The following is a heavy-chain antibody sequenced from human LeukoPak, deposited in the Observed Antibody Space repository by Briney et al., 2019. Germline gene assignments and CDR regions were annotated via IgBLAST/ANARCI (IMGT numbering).Heavy chain of an antibody. Sequence: AGGSLRLSCAACGFTVSSNYMSWLRQAPGKGLEWVSVIYSGGSIYYADSVKGRFTISRDNSKNTLYLQMNSLRAEDTAVYYCARDVGDYPVWGKGTTVTVSS. D-gene: IGHD4-17*01. CDR1: GFTVSSNY. CDR3: ARDVGDYPV. CDR2: IYSGGSI. V-gene: IGHV3-53*01. J-gene: IGHJ6*04.